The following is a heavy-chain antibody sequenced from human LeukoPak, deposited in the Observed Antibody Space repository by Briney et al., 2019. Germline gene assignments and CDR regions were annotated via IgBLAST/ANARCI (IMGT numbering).Heavy chain of an antibody. V-gene: IGHV1-2*02. D-gene: IGHD6-19*01. CDR3: ARDTNALAVAGSGGFDI. Sequence: VKVSCKASGYTFTGYYMHWVRQAPGQGLEWMGWITPYNGGTKYAEKFQGRVTMTRYTSISTAYMELSSLRSDDTAIYYCARDTNALAVAGSGGFDIWGQGTMVTV. J-gene: IGHJ3*02. CDR2: ITPYNGGT. CDR1: GYTFTGYY.